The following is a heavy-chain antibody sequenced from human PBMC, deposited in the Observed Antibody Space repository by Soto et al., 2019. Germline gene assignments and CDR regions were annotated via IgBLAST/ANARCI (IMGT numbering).Heavy chain of an antibody. V-gene: IGHV1-69*01. CDR1: GGTFSSYA. D-gene: IGHD2-2*01. CDR2: IIPIPGTA. Sequence: QVQLVQSGAEVKKPGSSVKVSCKASGGTFSSYAISWVRQAPGQGLEWMGGIIPIPGTANYAQKFQGRVTITADESTSTAYMELSSLRSEDTAVYYCARSQGSSTSLEIYYYYYYGMDVWGQGTKVTVYS. J-gene: IGHJ6*02. CDR3: ARSQGSSTSLEIYYYYYYGMDV.